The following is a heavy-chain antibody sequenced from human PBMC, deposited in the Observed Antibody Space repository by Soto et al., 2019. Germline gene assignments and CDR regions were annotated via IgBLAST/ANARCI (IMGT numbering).Heavy chain of an antibody. D-gene: IGHD3-22*01. J-gene: IGHJ4*02. CDR1: GYSFTSYW. CDR3: ARGSHYDRGVLERDY. Sequence: GESLKISCKGSGYSFTSYWIGWVRQMPGKGLEWMGIIYPGDSDTRYSPSFQGQVTISADKSISTAYLQWSSLRSEDTAVYYCARGSHYDRGVLERDYWGQGTLVTVLL. V-gene: IGHV5-51*01. CDR2: IYPGDSDT.